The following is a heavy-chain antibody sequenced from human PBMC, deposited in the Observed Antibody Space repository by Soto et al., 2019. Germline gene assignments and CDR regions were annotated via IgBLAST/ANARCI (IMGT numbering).Heavy chain of an antibody. CDR3: VKGDLDTAVVNSPDAFDF. V-gene: IGHV3-30*18. CDR2: ISYDGDNK. D-gene: IGHD5-18*01. Sequence: LRLSCEASGFMFNDYGMHWVRQAPGKGLDWVAVISYDGDNKYYAQSVKGRFTISRDNSKNTLFLHMDSLRREDTAVYHCVKGDLDTAVVNSPDAFDFWGQGTMVTV. CDR1: GFMFNDYG. J-gene: IGHJ3*01.